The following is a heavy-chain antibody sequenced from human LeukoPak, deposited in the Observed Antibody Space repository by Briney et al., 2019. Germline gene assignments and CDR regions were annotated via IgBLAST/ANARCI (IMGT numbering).Heavy chain of an antibody. J-gene: IGHJ5*02. V-gene: IGHV3-30*03. Sequence: GGSLRLSRAASGFTFSSYGMHWVRQAPGKGLEWVAVMSYDGSKEYYADSVKGRFTISRDNSKNTLYLQMNSLRVEDTAVYYCLVWKHVFDRWGQGTLVTVSS. CDR2: MSYDGSKE. CDR3: LVWKHVFDR. D-gene: IGHD5/OR15-5a*01. CDR1: GFTFSSYG.